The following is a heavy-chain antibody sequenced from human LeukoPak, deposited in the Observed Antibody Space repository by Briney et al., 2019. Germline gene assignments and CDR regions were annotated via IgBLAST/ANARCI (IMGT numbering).Heavy chain of an antibody. V-gene: IGHV3-21*01. CDR3: AGDFFIAAAGTENWFDP. J-gene: IGHJ5*02. CDR2: ISSSSSYI. CDR1: GFTFSSYS. Sequence: PGGSLRLCCAASGFTFSSYSMNWVRQAPGKGLEWVSSISSSSSYIYYADSVKGRFTISRDNAKNSLYLQMNSLRAEDTAVYYCAGDFFIAAAGTENWFDPWGQGTLVTVYS. D-gene: IGHD6-13*01.